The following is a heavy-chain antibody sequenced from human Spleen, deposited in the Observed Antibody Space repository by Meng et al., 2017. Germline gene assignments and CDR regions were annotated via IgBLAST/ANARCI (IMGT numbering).Heavy chain of an antibody. D-gene: IGHD4-11*01. Sequence: QVQLQQWGAGLLKPSATLSLTCAVYGGSFSGYYWSWIRQPPGKGLEWIGEINHSGSTNYNPSLESRATISVDTSQNNLSLKLSSVTAADSAVYYCARGPTTMAHDFDYWGQGTLVTVSS. CDR2: INHSGST. V-gene: IGHV4-34*01. CDR3: ARGPTTMAHDFDY. J-gene: IGHJ4*02. CDR1: GGSFSGYY.